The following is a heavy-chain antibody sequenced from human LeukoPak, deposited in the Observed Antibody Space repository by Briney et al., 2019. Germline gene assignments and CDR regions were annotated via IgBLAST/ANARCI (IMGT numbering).Heavy chain of an antibody. CDR2: IYYSGST. V-gene: IGHV4-59*01. CDR3: ARAPYSSGWRFDP. J-gene: IGHJ5*02. Sequence: SETLSLTCTVSGGSISSYYWSWIRQPPGKGLEWIGYIYYSGSTNYNPSLKSRVTISVDTSKNQFSLKLSSVTAADTAVYYCARAPYSSGWRFDPWGQGTLVTVSS. D-gene: IGHD6-19*01. CDR1: GGSISSYY.